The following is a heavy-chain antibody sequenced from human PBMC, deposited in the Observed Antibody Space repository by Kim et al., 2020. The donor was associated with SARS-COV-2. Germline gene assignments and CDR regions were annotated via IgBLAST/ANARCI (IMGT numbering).Heavy chain of an antibody. CDR2: IDWDDDK. J-gene: IGHJ5*02. CDR1: GFSLSTSGMC. D-gene: IGHD3-10*01. V-gene: IGHV2-70*01. Sequence: SGPTLVNPTQTLTLTCTFSGFSLSTSGMCVSWIRQPPGKALEWLALIDWDDDKYYSTSLKTRLTISKDTSKNQVVLTMTNMDPVDTATYYCARIHYDYYGSGGYRGIDPWGQGTLVTVSS. CDR3: ARIHYDYYGSGGYRGIDP.